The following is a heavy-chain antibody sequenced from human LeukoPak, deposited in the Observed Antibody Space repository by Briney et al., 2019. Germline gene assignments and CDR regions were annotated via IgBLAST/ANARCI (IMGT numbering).Heavy chain of an antibody. J-gene: IGHJ4*02. CDR2: IYYSGST. D-gene: IGHD6-19*01. CDR1: GGSISSSSYY. Sequence: PSETLSLTCTVSGGSISSSSYYWGWIRQPPGKGLEWIGSIYYSGSTYYNPSLKSRVTISVDTSKNQFSLKLSSVTAADTAVYYCAGGGLSGWYREPDYWGQGTLVTVSS. CDR3: AGGGLSGWYREPDY. V-gene: IGHV4-39*01.